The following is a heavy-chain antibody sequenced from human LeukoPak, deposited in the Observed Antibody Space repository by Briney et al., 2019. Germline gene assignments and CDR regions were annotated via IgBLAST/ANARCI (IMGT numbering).Heavy chain of an antibody. V-gene: IGHV4-39*07. J-gene: IGHJ4*02. CDR2: INHSGST. Sequence: PSQTLSLTCTVSGGSINSGNYYWSWIRQPPGKGLEWIGEINHSGSTNYNPSLKSRVTISVDTSKNQFSLKLSSVTAADTAVYYCASLGIAVAAPTFDYWGQGTLVTVSS. D-gene: IGHD6-19*01. CDR1: GGSINSGNYY. CDR3: ASLGIAVAAPTFDY.